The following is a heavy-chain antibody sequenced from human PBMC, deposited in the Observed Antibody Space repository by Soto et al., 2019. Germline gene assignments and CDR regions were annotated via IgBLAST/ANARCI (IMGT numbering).Heavy chain of an antibody. J-gene: IGHJ3*02. CDR1: GFTFSSYA. D-gene: IGHD3-10*01. V-gene: IGHV3-64D*06. CDR3: VKLYGSGSYAFDI. CDR2: ISSNGGST. Sequence: PGGSLRLSCSASGFTFSSYAMQWVRQAPGKGLEYVSAISSNGGSTYYADSVKGRFTISRDNSKNTLYLQMSSLRAEDTAVYYCVKLYGSGSYAFDIWGQGTMVTVSS.